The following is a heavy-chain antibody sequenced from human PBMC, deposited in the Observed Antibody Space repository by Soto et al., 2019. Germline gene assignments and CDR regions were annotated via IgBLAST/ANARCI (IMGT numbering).Heavy chain of an antibody. Sequence: PGGSLRLSCAASGFTFSAYSMNWVRQAPGKGLEWVSSISSDSIYKYDADSVKGRFSISRDNSKNTLYLQMNSLRAEDTAVYYCARDLAISSIVVVMSTPDLWGQAILVTVSS. V-gene: IGHV3-21*01. CDR2: ISSDSIYK. D-gene: IGHD3-22*01. CDR1: GFTFSAYS. J-gene: IGHJ4*02. CDR3: ARDLAISSIVVVMSTPDL.